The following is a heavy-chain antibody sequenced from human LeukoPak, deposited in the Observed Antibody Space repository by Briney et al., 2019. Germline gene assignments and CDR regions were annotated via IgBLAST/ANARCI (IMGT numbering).Heavy chain of an antibody. D-gene: IGHD1-26*01. V-gene: IGHV3-7*01. CDR2: MNIDGSEK. CDR3: ARDPVEWELLLDY. Sequence: GGSLRLSCAASGFTFSSYWMGWVRQAPGERLEWVANMNIDGSEKYYADSVKGRFTISRDNARNSVYLQMNSLRVEDTAVYYCARDPVEWELLLDYWGQGTLVTVSS. CDR1: GFTFSSYW. J-gene: IGHJ4*02.